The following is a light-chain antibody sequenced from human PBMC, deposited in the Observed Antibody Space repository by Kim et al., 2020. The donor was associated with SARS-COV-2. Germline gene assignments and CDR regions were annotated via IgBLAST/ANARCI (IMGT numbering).Light chain of an antibody. J-gene: IGKJ4*01. CDR2: TTP. CDR3: QQADSFPPT. V-gene: IGKV1-12*01. Sequence: APVGDRVTITCRGSQGIGNWLALYQHKPGKAPKLLIYTTPSLQSGGPSRFSRSGSVTDFTLTISALQPEDFATYSCQQADSFPPTFGGRTKVYIK. CDR1: QGIGNW.